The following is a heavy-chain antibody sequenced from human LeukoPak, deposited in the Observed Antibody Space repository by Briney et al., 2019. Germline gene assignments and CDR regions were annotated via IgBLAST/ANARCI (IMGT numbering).Heavy chain of an antibody. V-gene: IGHV4-39*01. CDR1: VDSLSSRSYY. CDR3: ATTTS. J-gene: IGHJ4*02. CDR2: IYYSGSP. D-gene: IGHD4-11*01. Sequence: PSETLSLTCTVSVDSLSSRSYYWGWVRQPPGKGLEWIGSIYYSGSPNYNPSLKSRLTISMDMSKNQFSLKWRSVTATDTAVYYCATTTSWGQGTLVTVSS.